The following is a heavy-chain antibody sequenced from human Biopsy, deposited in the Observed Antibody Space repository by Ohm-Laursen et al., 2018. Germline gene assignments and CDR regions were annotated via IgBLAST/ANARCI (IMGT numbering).Heavy chain of an antibody. CDR3: AKDRYNYTPIGGFSMDV. Sequence: GSLRLSCSASGFTFSSYAMGWVRQAPGKGLEWVSDITKNGVDMFYADSVKGRSTISRDNSKNTLFLQMDSLRADDTAVYYCAKDRYNYTPIGGFSMDVWDQGTTVTVSS. CDR2: ITKNGVDM. D-gene: IGHD5-18*01. J-gene: IGHJ6*02. CDR1: GFTFSSYA. V-gene: IGHV3-23*01.